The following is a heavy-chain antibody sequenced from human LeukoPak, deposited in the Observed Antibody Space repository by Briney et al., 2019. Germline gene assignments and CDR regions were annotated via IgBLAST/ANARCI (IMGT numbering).Heavy chain of an antibody. V-gene: IGHV3-23*01. Sequence: TGGSLRLSCAASGFTFSSYAMSWVRQAPGKGLEWVSAISGSGGSTYYADSVKGRFTISRDNSKNTLYLQMNSLRAEDTAVYYCAIHRYCSSTSCYRGGSDWFDPWGQGTLVTVSS. J-gene: IGHJ5*02. CDR1: GFTFSSYA. D-gene: IGHD2-2*02. CDR3: AIHRYCSSTSCYRGGSDWFDP. CDR2: ISGSGGST.